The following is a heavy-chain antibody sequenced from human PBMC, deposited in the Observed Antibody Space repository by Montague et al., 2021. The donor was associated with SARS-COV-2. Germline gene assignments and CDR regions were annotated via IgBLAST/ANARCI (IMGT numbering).Heavy chain of an antibody. Sequence: SETLSLTCDVHGTSFSGYYWNWIRQPPGKGLEWIGEINHGGSTKYSPSLKSRLTISADTSKNQFSLKLTSVAAADTAVYYCARLRDGVVPSPILGVGPYYSYYCMDVWGRGTTVTVSS. D-gene: IGHD3-10*01. CDR1: GTSFSGYY. CDR2: INHGGST. V-gene: IGHV4-34*01. J-gene: IGHJ6*03. CDR3: ARLRDGVVPSPILGVGPYYSYYCMDV.